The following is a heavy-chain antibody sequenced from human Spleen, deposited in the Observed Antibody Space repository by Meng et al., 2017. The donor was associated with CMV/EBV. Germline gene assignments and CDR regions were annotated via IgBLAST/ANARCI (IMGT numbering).Heavy chain of an antibody. CDR3: ARVKYYYDSSGYTGSAWFDP. CDR1: GGSISSYY. CDR2: IYTSGST. J-gene: IGHJ5*02. Sequence: QGQLQGSGPGPGKPSETLSLTCTVCGGSISSYYWSWIRQPAGKGLEWIGRIYTSGSTNYNPSLKSRVTMSVDTSKNQFSLKLSSVTAADTAVYYCARVKYYYDSSGYTGSAWFDPWGHGTLVTVSS. D-gene: IGHD3-22*01. V-gene: IGHV4-4*07.